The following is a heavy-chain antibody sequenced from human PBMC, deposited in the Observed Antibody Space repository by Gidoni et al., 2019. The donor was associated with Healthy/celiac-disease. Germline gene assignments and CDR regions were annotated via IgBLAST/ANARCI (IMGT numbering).Heavy chain of an antibody. D-gene: IGHD3-10*01. CDR3: TTNFGYPAFDP. Sequence: EVQLVEPGPGSVKPGGSLRLHCAASGFTFSNAWMSWVRQDPGKGLEWVGRIKSKTDGGTTDYAEPVKGRFTISRDDSKNTLYLQMNSLKTEDTAVYYCTTNFGYPAFDPWGQGTLVTVSS. CDR2: IKSKTDGGTT. CDR1: GFTFSNAW. J-gene: IGHJ5*02. V-gene: IGHV3-15*01.